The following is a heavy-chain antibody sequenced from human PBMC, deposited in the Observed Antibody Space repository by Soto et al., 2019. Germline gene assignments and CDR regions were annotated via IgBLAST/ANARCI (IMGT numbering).Heavy chain of an antibody. Sequence: GGSLRLSCATSGFTFSSYEMNWVRQAPGKGLEWVSYISSSGSTIYYADSVKGRFTISRDNAKNSLYLQMDSLRAEDTAVYYCARDQEAGSFFPYYYGMDVWGQGTAVTVSS. D-gene: IGHD6-13*01. CDR1: GFTFSSYE. J-gene: IGHJ6*02. V-gene: IGHV3-48*03. CDR2: ISSSGSTI. CDR3: ARDQEAGSFFPYYYGMDV.